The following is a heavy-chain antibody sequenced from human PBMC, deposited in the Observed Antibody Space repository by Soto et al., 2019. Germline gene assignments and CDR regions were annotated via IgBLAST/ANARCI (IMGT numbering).Heavy chain of an antibody. Sequence: PGGSLRLSCAASGFTFTNAWMSWVRQAPGKGLEWVGRIKSKSDGEATDYAAPVKGRFSISRDDSKNTMYLHMNSLQIEDTAVYYCTLHIVVVTSIHNYFNYWGHGTLVTVSS. D-gene: IGHD2-21*02. V-gene: IGHV3-15*01. J-gene: IGHJ4*01. CDR3: TLHIVVVTSIHNYFNY. CDR1: GFTFTNAW. CDR2: IKSKSDGEAT.